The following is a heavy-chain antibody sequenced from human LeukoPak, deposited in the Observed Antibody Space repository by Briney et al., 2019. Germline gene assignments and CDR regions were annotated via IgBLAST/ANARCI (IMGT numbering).Heavy chain of an antibody. CDR1: GGSFSGYY. V-gene: IGHV4-34*01. CDR2: INHSGST. CDR3: ARTGGSYYFDY. J-gene: IGHJ4*02. Sequence: SETLSLTCAVYGGSFSGYYWSWIRQPPGKGLEWIGEINHSGSTNYNPSLKSRVTISVDTSKNQFSLKLSSVTAADTAVYYCARTGGSYYFDYWGQGTLVTVSS. D-gene: IGHD3-16*01.